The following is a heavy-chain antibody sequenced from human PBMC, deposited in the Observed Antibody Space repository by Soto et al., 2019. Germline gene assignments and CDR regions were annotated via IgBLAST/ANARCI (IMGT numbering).Heavy chain of an antibody. CDR2: INPNSGGT. Sequence: ASVKVSCKASGYTFTGYYMHWVRQAPGQGLEWMGWINPNSGGTNYAQKFQGRVTMTRDTSISTAYMELSRLRSDDTAVYYCASEVDDGDLRAYRYGIDVWGQGTTVTVSS. V-gene: IGHV1-2*02. CDR1: GYTFTGYY. J-gene: IGHJ6*02. CDR3: ASEVDDGDLRAYRYGIDV. D-gene: IGHD3-10*01.